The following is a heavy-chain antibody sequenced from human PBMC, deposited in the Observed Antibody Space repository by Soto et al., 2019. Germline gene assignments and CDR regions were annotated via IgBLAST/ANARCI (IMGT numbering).Heavy chain of an antibody. CDR2: ISYDGSNK. J-gene: IGHJ4*02. D-gene: IGHD5-12*01. V-gene: IGHV3-30*18. CDR3: ANDRVSGFIGAPVDY. Sequence: QVQLVESGGGVVQPGRSLRLSCAASGFTFSSYGMHWVRQAPGKGLEWVAVISYDGSNKYYADSVKGRFTISRDKSKNTLYLQMNRLIAEDRAVYYGANDRVSGFIGAPVDYWGQGTLVTVSS. CDR1: GFTFSSYG.